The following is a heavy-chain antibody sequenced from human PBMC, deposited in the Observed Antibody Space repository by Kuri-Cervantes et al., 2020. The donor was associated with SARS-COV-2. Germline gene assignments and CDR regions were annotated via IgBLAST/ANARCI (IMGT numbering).Heavy chain of an antibody. J-gene: IGHJ6*03. Sequence: SVKVSCKASGGTFSSYTISWVRQAPGQGLEWMGGIIPIFGTANYAQKFQGRVTITADESTSTVYMELSRLRSDDTAVYYCASPSHCSSTSCYHYYYYYMDVWGKGTTVTVSS. D-gene: IGHD2-2*01. V-gene: IGHV1-69*13. CDR1: GGTFSSYT. CDR2: IIPIFGTA. CDR3: ASPSHCSSTSCYHYYYYYMDV.